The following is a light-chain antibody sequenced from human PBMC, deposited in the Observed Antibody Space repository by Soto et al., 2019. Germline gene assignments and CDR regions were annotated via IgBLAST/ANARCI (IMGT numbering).Light chain of an antibody. CDR1: QGINTY. V-gene: IGKV1-27*01. CDR3: QKYSSVPV. CDR2: SAS. J-gene: IGKJ3*01. Sequence: DIPMTQSPSSLSSSVGDRVTITCRASQGINTYLAWYQQKPAKPPNLLIYSASTLHSGVPSRFSGSGSGTDFTLTINSLQPEDVATYSFQKYSSVPVFGPGTKVDIK.